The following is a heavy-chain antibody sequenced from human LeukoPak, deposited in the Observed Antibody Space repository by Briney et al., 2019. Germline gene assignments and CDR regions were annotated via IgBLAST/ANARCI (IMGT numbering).Heavy chain of an antibody. D-gene: IGHD1-1*01. Sequence: GESLKISCKGSGNHFNTYWIGWVRLMPGKGLEWMGIIYPGDSDTRYSPSFQGQVTISADKSISTAYLQWSSLKASDTAFYYCARLLNFAMDVWGQGTTVTVSS. CDR3: ARLLNFAMDV. V-gene: IGHV5-51*01. CDR1: GNHFNTYW. CDR2: IYPGDSDT. J-gene: IGHJ6*02.